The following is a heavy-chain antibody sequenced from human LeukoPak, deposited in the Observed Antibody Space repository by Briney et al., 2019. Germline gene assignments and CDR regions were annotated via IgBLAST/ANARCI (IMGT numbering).Heavy chain of an antibody. CDR3: ARAGYAISQGYFDY. Sequence: SETLSLTCTVSGGSISSYYWSWIRQPPGEGLEWIGYIYYSGSTNYNPSLKSRVTISVDTSKNQFSLKLSSVTAADTAVYYCARAGYAISQGYFDYWGQGTLVTVSS. D-gene: IGHD2-2*01. CDR2: IYYSGST. J-gene: IGHJ4*02. CDR1: GGSISSYY. V-gene: IGHV4-59*01.